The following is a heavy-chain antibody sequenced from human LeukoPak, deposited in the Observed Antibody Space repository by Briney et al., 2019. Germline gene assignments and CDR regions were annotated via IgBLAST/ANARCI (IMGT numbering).Heavy chain of an antibody. D-gene: IGHD1-26*01. J-gene: IGHJ4*02. CDR2: IYYSGST. V-gene: IGHV4-30-4*08. Sequence: SETLSLTCTVSGGSISSGDYYWGWIRQPPGKGLEWIGYIYYSGSTYYNPSLKSRVTISVDTSKNQFSLKLSSVTAADTAVYYCAREKGGSYLFDYWDQGTLVTVSS. CDR1: GGSISSGDYY. CDR3: AREKGGSYLFDY.